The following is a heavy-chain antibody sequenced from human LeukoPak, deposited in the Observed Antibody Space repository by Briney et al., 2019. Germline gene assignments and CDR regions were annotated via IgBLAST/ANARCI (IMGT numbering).Heavy chain of an antibody. J-gene: IGHJ4*02. CDR1: GFTFSSYW. Sequence: GGSLRLSCSASGFTFSSYWMHWVRQAPGKGLVWVSDINSDGSNTYYVDSVKGRFTISRGNAKNTLYLQLNSLRAEDTAVYYCARGADSNGYTVLDYWGQGTLVTISS. CDR3: ARGADSNGYTVLDY. D-gene: IGHD3-22*01. V-gene: IGHV3-74*01. CDR2: INSDGSNT.